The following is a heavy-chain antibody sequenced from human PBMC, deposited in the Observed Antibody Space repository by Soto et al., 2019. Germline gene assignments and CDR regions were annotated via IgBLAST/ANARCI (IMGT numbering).Heavy chain of an antibody. J-gene: IGHJ1*01. CDR1: GGSFSTDS. V-gene: IGHV1-69*04. Sequence: QLQLVQSGTELKKPGSSVKVSCKASGGSFSTDSITWVRQAHGQGHEWMGRINPMIDITDYEQKVQGRVTITADKSTSTADMELIRLTSEDTAVYYCAQDVGDLGQGTLVTVSS. CDR3: AQDVGD. CDR2: INPMIDIT. D-gene: IGHD1-26*01.